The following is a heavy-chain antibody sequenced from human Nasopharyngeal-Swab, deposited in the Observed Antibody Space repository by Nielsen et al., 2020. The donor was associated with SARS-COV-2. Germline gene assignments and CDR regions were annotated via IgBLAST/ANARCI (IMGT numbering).Heavy chain of an antibody. J-gene: IGHJ4*02. Sequence: GESLKISCAASGFTFSSYGMHWVRQAPGKGLEWVAVIWYDGSNKYYADSVKGRFTISRDNSKNTLYLQMNSLRAEDTAVYYCAREDTVTLDYWGQGTLVTVSS. CDR3: AREDTVTLDY. CDR2: IWYDGSNK. V-gene: IGHV3-33*01. CDR1: GFTFSSYG. D-gene: IGHD4-11*01.